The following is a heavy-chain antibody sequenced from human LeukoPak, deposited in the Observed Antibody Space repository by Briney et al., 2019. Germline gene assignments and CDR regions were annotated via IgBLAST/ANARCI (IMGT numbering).Heavy chain of an antibody. V-gene: IGHV1-2*02. CDR1: GYTFTGYY. CDR2: INPNSGGT. J-gene: IGHJ4*02. Sequence: EASVKVSCKASGYTFTGYYMHWVRQAPGQGLEWMGWINPNSGGTNYAQKLQGRVTMTTDTSTSTAYMELRSLRSDDTAVYYCARDPLLLWFGEIDYWGQGTLVTASS. CDR3: ARDPLLLWFGEIDY. D-gene: IGHD3-10*01.